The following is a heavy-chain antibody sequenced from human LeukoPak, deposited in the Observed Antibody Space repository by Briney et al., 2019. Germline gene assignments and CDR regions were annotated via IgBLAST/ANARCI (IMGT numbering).Heavy chain of an antibody. V-gene: IGHV4-61*10. D-gene: IGHD6-13*01. CDR3: ARASAGQLRWPGIAAAGIGYFDY. J-gene: IGHJ4*02. CDR2: IYHSGST. CDR1: GDSVSSNSYY. Sequence: PSQTLSLTCTVSGDSVSSNSYYWSWFRQPAGKGLEWIGYIYHSGSTYYNPSLKSRVTISVDRSKNQFSLKLSSVTAADTAVYYCARASAGQLRWPGIAAAGIGYFDYWGQGTLVTVSS.